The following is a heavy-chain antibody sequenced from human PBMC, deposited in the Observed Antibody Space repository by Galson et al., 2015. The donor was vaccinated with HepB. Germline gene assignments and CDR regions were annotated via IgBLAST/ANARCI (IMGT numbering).Heavy chain of an antibody. CDR3: AKCMFTFGGVIVPSDY. CDR2: ISGSGDST. V-gene: IGHV3-23*01. D-gene: IGHD3-16*02. Sequence: SLRLSCAASGITFSSYAMSWVRQAPGKGLEWVSAISGSGDSTHYADSVKGRFTISRDNSKNTLYLQMNSLRAEDTAVYYCAKCMFTFGGVIVPSDYWGQGTLVTVSS. J-gene: IGHJ4*02. CDR1: GITFSSYA.